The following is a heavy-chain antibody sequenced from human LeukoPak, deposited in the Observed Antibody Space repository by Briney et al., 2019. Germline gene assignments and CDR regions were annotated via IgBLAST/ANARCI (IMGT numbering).Heavy chain of an antibody. CDR3: ARGQDYDFWSGYPNFDY. J-gene: IGHJ4*02. D-gene: IGHD3-3*01. Sequence: SETLSLTCTVSGYSISSGYYWGWIRQPPGKGLEWIGSIYHSGSTYYNPSLKSRVTISVDTSKNQLSLKLSSVTAADTAIYYCARGQDYDFWSGYPNFDYWGQGTLVTVSS. CDR1: GYSISSGYY. CDR2: IYHSGST. V-gene: IGHV4-38-2*02.